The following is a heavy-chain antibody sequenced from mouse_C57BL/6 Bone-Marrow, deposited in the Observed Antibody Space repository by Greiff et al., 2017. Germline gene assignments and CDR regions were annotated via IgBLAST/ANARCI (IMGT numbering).Heavy chain of an antibody. CDR1: GYTFTSYG. CDR3: SRGGPTSLAWDFDG. Sequence: VQLKQSGAELVRPGASVKLSCKASGYTFTSYGMNWVKQRPGQGLEWIGDIDPRSGSTNYNEKFKGKATLTADKSSSTAYMELLSLTSEDSAVYYCSRGGPTSLAWDFDGWGTGTTVTV. J-gene: IGHJ1*03. D-gene: IGHD6-2*01. V-gene: IGHV1-81*01. CDR2: IDPRSGST.